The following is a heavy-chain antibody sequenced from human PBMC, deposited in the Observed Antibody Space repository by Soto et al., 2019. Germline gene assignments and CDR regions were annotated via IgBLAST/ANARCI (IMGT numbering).Heavy chain of an antibody. CDR1: GFTFSSYG. V-gene: IGHV3-30*18. CDR2: ISSDGSNK. J-gene: IGHJ6*02. Sequence: QVQLVESGGGVVQPGRSLRLSCAASGFTFSSYGMHWVRQAPGKGLEWVAVISSDGSNKYYADSVKGRFTISRDNSKNTLYLQLNSLRAEATAVYYCAKDWRSGSYPQRVYYYYGMDVWGQGTTVTVSS. CDR3: AKDWRSGSYPQRVYYYYGMDV. D-gene: IGHD1-26*01.